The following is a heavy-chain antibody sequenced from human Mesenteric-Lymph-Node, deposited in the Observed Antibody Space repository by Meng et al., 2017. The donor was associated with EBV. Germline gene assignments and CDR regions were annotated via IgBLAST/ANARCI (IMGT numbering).Heavy chain of an antibody. CDR3: ARAPARGYSYGQIDY. CDR2: IYYSGST. CDR1: GGSISSYY. J-gene: IGHJ4*02. D-gene: IGHD5-18*01. V-gene: IGHV4-59*01. Sequence: QVQLREWGPGLVKPSETLSLTCTVSGGSISSYYWSWIRQPPGKGLEWIGYIYYSGSTNYNPSLKSRVTISVDTSKNQFSLKLSSVTAADTAVYYCARAPARGYSYGQIDYWGQGTLVTVSS.